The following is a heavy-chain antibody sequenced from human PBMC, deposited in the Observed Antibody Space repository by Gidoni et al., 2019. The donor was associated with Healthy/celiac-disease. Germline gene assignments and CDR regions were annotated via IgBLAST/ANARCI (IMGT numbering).Heavy chain of an antibody. V-gene: IGHV3-23*01. CDR1: RFTFSSYA. Sequence: EVQLLESGVGLVQPGGSLRLSCSASRFTFSSYAMSWVRQAPGKGLECVSAISGSGGSTYYADSVKGRFTISRDNSKNTLYLQMNSLRAEDTAVYYCATSDRSDFDYWGQGTLVTVSS. CDR2: ISGSGGST. J-gene: IGHJ4*02. D-gene: IGHD3-22*01. CDR3: ATSDRSDFDY.